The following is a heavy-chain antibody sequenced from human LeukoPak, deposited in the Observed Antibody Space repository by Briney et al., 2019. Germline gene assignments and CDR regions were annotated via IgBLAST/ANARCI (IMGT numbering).Heavy chain of an antibody. Sequence: PSETLSLTCTVSGGSISSSSYYWGWIRQPPGKGLEWIGSIYYSGSTYYNPSLKSRVTISVDTSKNQFSLKLSSVTAADTAVYYCARVPSYYGRLESGWFDPWGQGTLVTVSS. CDR1: GGSISSSSYY. D-gene: IGHD4-17*01. CDR3: ARVPSYYGRLESGWFDP. V-gene: IGHV4-39*07. J-gene: IGHJ5*02. CDR2: IYYSGST.